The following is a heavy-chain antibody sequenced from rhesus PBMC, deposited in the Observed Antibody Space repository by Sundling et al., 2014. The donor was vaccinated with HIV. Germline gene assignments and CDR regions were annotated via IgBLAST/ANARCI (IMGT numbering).Heavy chain of an antibody. CDR1: GASISSYW. CDR3: TRLAAGPGNWYFDL. D-gene: IGHD6-13*01. CDR2: IYGSGIST. J-gene: IGHJ2*01. Sequence: QVQLQESGPGLVKPSETLSLTCTVSGASISSYWWTWIRQPPGKGLEWIGYIYGSGISTNYNPSLKSRVTLSVDTSKNQFSLKLSSVTAADTAVYYCTRLAAGPGNWYFDLWGPGTPITISS. V-gene: IGHV4-169*01.